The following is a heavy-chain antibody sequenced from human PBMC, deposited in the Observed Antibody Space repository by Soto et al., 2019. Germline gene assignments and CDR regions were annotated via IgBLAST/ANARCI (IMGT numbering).Heavy chain of an antibody. CDR1: GFTFSSYW. V-gene: IGHV3-74*01. CDR2: INSDGSST. Sequence: PGGSLRLSCAASGFTFSSYWMHWVRQAPGKGLVWVSRINSDGSSTSYADSVKGRFTISRDNSKNTLYLQMNSLRAEDTAVYYCANDPYYVFWSRHPASASDIRGPRTILTGSS. D-gene: IGHD3-3*01. CDR3: ANDPYYVFWSRHPASASDI. J-gene: IGHJ3*02.